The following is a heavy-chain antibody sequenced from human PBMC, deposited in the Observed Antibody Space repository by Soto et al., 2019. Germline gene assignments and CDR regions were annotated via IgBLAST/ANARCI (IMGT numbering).Heavy chain of an antibody. CDR3: ARDDVLAAAADYYYGMDV. D-gene: IGHD6-13*01. Sequence: QVQLVQSGAEVKKPGSSVKVSCKASGGTFSSYTISWVRQAPGQGLEWMGRIIPILGIANYAQKFQGRVTITADKSTSTAYMELSSLRSEDTAVYYCARDDVLAAAADYYYGMDVWGQGTTVTVSS. CDR2: IIPILGIA. J-gene: IGHJ6*02. CDR1: GGTFSSYT. V-gene: IGHV1-69*08.